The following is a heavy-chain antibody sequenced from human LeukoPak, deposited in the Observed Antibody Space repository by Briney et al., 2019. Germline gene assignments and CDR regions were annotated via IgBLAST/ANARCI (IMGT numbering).Heavy chain of an antibody. J-gene: IGHJ4*02. CDR1: GYSFTSYW. D-gene: IGHD1-26*01. Sequence: KISCKGSGYSFTSYWISWVRQAPGQGLEWMGGIIPIFGTANYAQKFQGRVTITADESTSTAYMELSSLRSEDTAVYYCAREELSGSYFPYWGQGTLVTVSS. V-gene: IGHV1-69*01. CDR3: AREELSGSYFPY. CDR2: IIPIFGTA.